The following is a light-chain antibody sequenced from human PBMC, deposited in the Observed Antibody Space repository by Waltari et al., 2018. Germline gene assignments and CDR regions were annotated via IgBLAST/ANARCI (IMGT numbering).Light chain of an antibody. Sequence: EIVLAQSPGTLSLSPGERATLSCRASQSVSRALAWYQQKPGQAPRLLLYGASIRATGIPDRFSGSGSGTDFSLTITRLGPEDFAVYFCQHYVRLPATFGQGTKVEIK. CDR1: QSVSRA. V-gene: IGKV3-20*01. CDR3: QHYVRLPAT. CDR2: GAS. J-gene: IGKJ1*01.